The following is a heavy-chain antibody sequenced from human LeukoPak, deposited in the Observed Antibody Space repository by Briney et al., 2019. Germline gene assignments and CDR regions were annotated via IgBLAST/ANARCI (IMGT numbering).Heavy chain of an antibody. D-gene: IGHD4-23*01. Sequence: SQTLSLTCTVSGGSISSGGYYWSWIRRHPGKGLECIGYIYYSGSTYYNPSLKSRVTISVDTSKNQFSLKLSSVTAADTAVYYCASLPTVVTRGAAFDIWGQGTMVTVSS. CDR3: ASLPTVVTRGAAFDI. CDR2: IYYSGST. V-gene: IGHV4-31*03. CDR1: GGSISSGGYY. J-gene: IGHJ3*02.